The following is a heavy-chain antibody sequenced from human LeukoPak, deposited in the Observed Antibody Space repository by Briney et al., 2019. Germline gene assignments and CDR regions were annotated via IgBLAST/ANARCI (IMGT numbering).Heavy chain of an antibody. D-gene: IGHD3-16*01. J-gene: IGHJ4*02. CDR1: GYTFTSYW. CDR2: IYPGDSDT. Sequence: GESLKISCQGSGYTFTSYWIGWVRQMPVKGLEWMGSIYPGDSDTKYSPSFQGQVTISVDKSTNTAYLQWKSLKASDTAMYYCARLVDDDQGYFDYWGQGTLVTVSS. V-gene: IGHV5-51*01. CDR3: ARLVDDDQGYFDY.